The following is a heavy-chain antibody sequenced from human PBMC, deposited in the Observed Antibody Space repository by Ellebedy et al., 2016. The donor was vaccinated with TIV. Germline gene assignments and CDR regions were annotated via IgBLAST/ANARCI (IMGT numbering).Heavy chain of an antibody. CDR2: ISWNSGNI. D-gene: IGHD3-22*01. Sequence: SLKISXAASGFSFDDYAMHWVRQAPGKGLEWVSGISWNSGNIGYADSVKGRFTISRDNSKNTLYLQMNSLRAEDTAVYYCAKGLVVVTDWGQGTLVTVSS. V-gene: IGHV3-9*01. J-gene: IGHJ4*02. CDR1: GFSFDDYA. CDR3: AKGLVVVTD.